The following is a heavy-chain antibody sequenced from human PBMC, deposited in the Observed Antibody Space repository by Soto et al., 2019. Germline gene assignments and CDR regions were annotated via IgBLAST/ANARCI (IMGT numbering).Heavy chain of an antibody. V-gene: IGHV3-7*01. D-gene: IGHD5-12*01. CDR1: GFTFSSYW. J-gene: IGHJ6*03. CDR3: ARLANYYYYYMDV. CDR2: IKQDGSEK. Sequence: GGSLRLSCAASGFTFSSYWMSWVRQAPGKGLEWVANIKQDGSEKYYVDSVKGRFTISRDNAKNPLYLQMNSLRAEDTAVYYCARLANYYYYYMDVWGKGTTVTVSS.